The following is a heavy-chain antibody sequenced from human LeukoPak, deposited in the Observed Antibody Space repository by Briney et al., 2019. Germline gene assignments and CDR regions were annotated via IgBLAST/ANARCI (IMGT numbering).Heavy chain of an antibody. CDR3: ARDPGRGSYYYYGMDV. CDR1: GYTFTSYG. Sequence: ASVKVSCKASGYTFTSYGISWVRQAPGQGLEWMGWISAYNGNTNYAQKLQGRVTMTTDTSTSTAYMELRSLRSDDTAVYYCARDPGRGSYYYYGMDVWGRGTTVTVSS. V-gene: IGHV1-18*01. D-gene: IGHD3-16*01. CDR2: ISAYNGNT. J-gene: IGHJ6*02.